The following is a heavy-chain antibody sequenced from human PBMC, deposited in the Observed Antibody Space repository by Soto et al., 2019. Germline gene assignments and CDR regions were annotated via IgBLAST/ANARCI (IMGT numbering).Heavy chain of an antibody. CDR3: AREAAAERNYYGLDV. J-gene: IGHJ6*02. CDR1: GYIFSRYG. D-gene: IGHD1-1*01. V-gene: IGHV1-18*04. Sequence: QVQLVQSGPEVRKPGASVKVSCKASGYIFSRYGISWVRQAPGQGLEWMAWISGDNGNTNFGERVQGRVNVTTDTSTSTAYMELRSLRSDDTAVYSGAREAAAERNYYGLDVWGQGTTVIVSS. CDR2: ISGDNGNT.